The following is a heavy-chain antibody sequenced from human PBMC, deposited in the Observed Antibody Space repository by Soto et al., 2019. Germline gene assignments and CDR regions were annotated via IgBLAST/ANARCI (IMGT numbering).Heavy chain of an antibody. V-gene: IGHV3-74*01. CDR1: GFTFSSYW. CDR2: INSHGCST. Sequence: EVQRVESGGGLVQPGGSLRLSCAASGFTFSSYWMHSVRQAQGKGLVCVSRINSHGCSTSYADDVKGRFTISRENATNTRYLQMNSLSAEDTAVYYCAGDRAIAAAGISWFDPWGQGTLVTVCS. CDR3: AGDRAIAAAGISWFDP. D-gene: IGHD6-13*01. J-gene: IGHJ5*02.